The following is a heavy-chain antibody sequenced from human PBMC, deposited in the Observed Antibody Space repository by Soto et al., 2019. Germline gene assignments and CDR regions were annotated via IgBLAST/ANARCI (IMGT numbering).Heavy chain of an antibody. CDR1: GFTFSSYS. J-gene: IGHJ6*04. Sequence: GGSLRLSCAASGFTFSSYSMNWVRQAPGKGLEWVSSISSSSSYIYYADSVKGRFTISRDNAKNSLYLQMNSLRAEDTAVYYCARDGLGGAIFGVVIKYYDYYGLDLGGTGTTVTVS. CDR3: ARDGLGGAIFGVVIKYYDYYGLDL. CDR2: ISSSSSYI. V-gene: IGHV3-21*01. D-gene: IGHD3-3*01.